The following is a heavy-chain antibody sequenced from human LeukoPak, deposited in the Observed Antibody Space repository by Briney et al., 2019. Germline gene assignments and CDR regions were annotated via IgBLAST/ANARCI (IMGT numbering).Heavy chain of an antibody. J-gene: IGHJ4*02. CDR2: LNPNSGNT. D-gene: IGHD2-2*01. V-gene: IGHV1-8*01. Sequence: ASVKVSCKASGYTFTSYDVHWVRQATGQGLEWMGWLNPNSGNTGYSQKFQGRVTMTRNTSITTAYMELSRLRSDDTAVYYCARVEVGVPAAFYWGQGTLVTVSS. CDR3: ARVEVGVPAAFY. CDR1: GYTFTSYD.